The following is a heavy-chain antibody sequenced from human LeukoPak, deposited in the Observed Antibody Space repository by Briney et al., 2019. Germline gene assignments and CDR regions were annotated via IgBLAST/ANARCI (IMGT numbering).Heavy chain of an antibody. CDR1: GFTFSSYT. Sequence: PGGSLRLSCAASGFTFSSYTMNWVRQAPGKGLEWVSYISTGGSISYADSVKGRFTISRDNAKNSLYLQMNSLGDEDTAVYYCARMIDYNYGYAFDYWGQGTLVTVSS. D-gene: IGHD5-18*01. J-gene: IGHJ4*02. CDR2: ISTGGSI. CDR3: ARMIDYNYGYAFDY. V-gene: IGHV3-48*02.